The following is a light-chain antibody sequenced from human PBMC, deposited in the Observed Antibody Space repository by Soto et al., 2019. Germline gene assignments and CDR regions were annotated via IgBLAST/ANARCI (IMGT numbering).Light chain of an antibody. CDR3: QQYNNWFPIP. J-gene: IGKJ5*01. CDR2: GAS. V-gene: IGKV3-15*01. CDR1: QSVSSN. Sequence: EIVITPSPATLSMSHVERATVTCSSSQSVSSNLAWCQQKPGQAPRLLMYGASTRATGIPARLSGSGSGTEFTLTISSLQSEDFAVYYCQQYNNWFPIPFGQGGRLEV.